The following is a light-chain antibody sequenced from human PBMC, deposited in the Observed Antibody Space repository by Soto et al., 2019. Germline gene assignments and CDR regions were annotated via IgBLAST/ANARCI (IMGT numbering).Light chain of an antibody. CDR2: DNS. V-gene: IGLV1-40*01. J-gene: IGLJ1*01. CDR1: SSNIGAGYD. CDR3: PSYDSSMSAYV. Sequence: QSVLAQPPSVSGAPGQKVTISCTGSSSNIGAGYDLHWYQQLPGTAPKLLLYDNSNRPSGVPDRFSGSKSGTSASLAITGLQAEDEADYYCPSYDSSMSAYVFGSGTKVTVL.